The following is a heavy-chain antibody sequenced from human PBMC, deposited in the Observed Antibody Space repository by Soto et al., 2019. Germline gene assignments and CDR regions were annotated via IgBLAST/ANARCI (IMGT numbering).Heavy chain of an antibody. Sequence: EVQLVESGGGLVQPGGSPRLSCAASGFTFTDYWLHWVRQAPGKGLVWVSRIKFDGITTNYAESVTGRFTISRDNAKNTVFLQINSLRAEDTGVYYCARGGRGAYYLDYWGQGTLVSVSA. CDR1: GFTFTDYW. CDR3: ARGGRGAYYLDY. J-gene: IGHJ4*02. D-gene: IGHD3-10*01. V-gene: IGHV3-74*01. CDR2: IKFDGITT.